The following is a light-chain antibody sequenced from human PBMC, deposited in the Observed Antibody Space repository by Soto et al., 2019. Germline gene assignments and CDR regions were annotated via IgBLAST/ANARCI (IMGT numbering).Light chain of an antibody. CDR1: QSVSNN. Sequence: EIMMTQSPVTLSVSPGERATLSCRASQSVSNNLVWYQQKPGQPPRLLIYYASTRATGIPARFSGSGSGTEFTLTICSLQSEDFALYYCQQYNNWPPITFGQGTRLEIK. J-gene: IGKJ5*01. CDR3: QQYNNWPPIT. V-gene: IGKV3-15*01. CDR2: YAS.